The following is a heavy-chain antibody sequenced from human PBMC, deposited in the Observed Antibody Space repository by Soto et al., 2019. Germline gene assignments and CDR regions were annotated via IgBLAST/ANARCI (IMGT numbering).Heavy chain of an antibody. Sequence: PSETLSLTCAVYGGSFSGYYLSWMRQPPGKGLECIGEINHSGSTNYNPSLKSRVTISVDTSKNQFSLKLSSVTAADTAVYYCARGLAAVAGTWWFDPWGQGTLVTVYS. CDR2: INHSGST. D-gene: IGHD6-19*01. CDR3: ARGLAAVAGTWWFDP. J-gene: IGHJ5*02. V-gene: IGHV4-34*01. CDR1: GGSFSGYY.